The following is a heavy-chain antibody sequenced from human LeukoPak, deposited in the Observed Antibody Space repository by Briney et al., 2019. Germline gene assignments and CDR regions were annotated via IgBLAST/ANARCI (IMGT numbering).Heavy chain of an antibody. CDR2: IYYSGST. CDR1: GGSISSSSYY. Sequence: SETLSLTCTVSGGSISSSSYYWGWIRQPPGKGLEWIGSIYYSGSTYYNPSLKSRVTISVDTSKNQFSLKLSSVTAADTAVYYCAATVDTAMAPTGWGQGTLVTVSS. CDR3: AATVDTAMAPTG. J-gene: IGHJ4*02. V-gene: IGHV4-39*07. D-gene: IGHD5-18*01.